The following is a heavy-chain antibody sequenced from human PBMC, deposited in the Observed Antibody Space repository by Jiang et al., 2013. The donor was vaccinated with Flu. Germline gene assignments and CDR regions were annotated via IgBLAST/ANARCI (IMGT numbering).Heavy chain of an antibody. V-gene: IGHV3-33*01. Sequence: QLVESGGGVVQPGRSLRLSCAASGFTFSSYGMHWVRQAPGKGLEWVAVIWYDGSNKYYADSAKGRFTISRDNSKNTLYLQMNSLRAEDTAVYYCARDQEIVVVGAATGHYGMDVWGKGTTVTVSS. J-gene: IGHJ6*04. CDR3: ARDQEIVVVGAATGHYGMDV. CDR1: GFTFSSYG. D-gene: IGHD2-15*01. CDR2: IWYDGSNK.